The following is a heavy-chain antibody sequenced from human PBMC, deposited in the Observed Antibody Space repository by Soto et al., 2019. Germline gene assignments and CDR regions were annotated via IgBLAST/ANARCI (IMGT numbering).Heavy chain of an antibody. D-gene: IGHD2-15*01. Sequence: ASLKGSCEASGYTFTGYYMHWVRQAPGQGLEWMGWINPNSGGTNYAQKFQGWVTMTRDTSISTAYMELSRLRSDDTAVYYCARDGISGDAFDIWGQGTMVTVSS. CDR1: GYTFTGYY. J-gene: IGHJ3*02. CDR3: ARDGISGDAFDI. CDR2: INPNSGGT. V-gene: IGHV1-2*04.